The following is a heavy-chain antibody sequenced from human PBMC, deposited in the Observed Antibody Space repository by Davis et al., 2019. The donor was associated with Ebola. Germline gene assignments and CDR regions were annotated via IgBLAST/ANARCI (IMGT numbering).Heavy chain of an antibody. J-gene: IGHJ5*02. CDR1: GGTFSSYA. CDR2: ISAYNGNT. Sequence: AASVKVSCKASGGTFSSYAISWVRQAPGQGLEWMGWISAYNGNTNYAQKLQGRVTMTTDTSTSTVYMELRSLRSDDTAVYYCARGITMVRGVSWFDPWGQGTLVTVSS. V-gene: IGHV1-18*01. D-gene: IGHD3-10*01. CDR3: ARGITMVRGVSWFDP.